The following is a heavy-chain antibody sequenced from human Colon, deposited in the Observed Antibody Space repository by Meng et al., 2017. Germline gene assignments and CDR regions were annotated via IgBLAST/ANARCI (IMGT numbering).Heavy chain of an antibody. CDR1: GFTFNDYA. V-gene: IGHV3-9*01. CDR2: ISWNSGRI. CDR3: AKDGSGGDLLSNFDH. D-gene: IGHD1-26*01. J-gene: IGHJ4*01. Sequence: SLKISCAASGFTFNDYAMHWVRQAPGKGLEWVSGISWNSGRIAYADSVKGRFTISRDNAKNSLYLQMNSLRVEDTAIYYCAKDGSGGDLLSNFDHWGQGNQV.